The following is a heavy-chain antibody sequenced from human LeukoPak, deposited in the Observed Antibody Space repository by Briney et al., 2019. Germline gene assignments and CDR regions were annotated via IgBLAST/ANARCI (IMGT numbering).Heavy chain of an antibody. J-gene: IGHJ4*02. D-gene: IGHD5-18*01. Sequence: ASVKVPCKASGYTFTSYAMHWVRQAPGQRLEWMGWINAGNGNTKYSQKFQGRVTITRDTSARTAYMELSSLRSEDTAVYYCARTTAMVTIFDYWGQGTLDTVSS. CDR3: ARTTAMVTIFDY. CDR1: GYTFTSYA. V-gene: IGHV1-3*01. CDR2: INAGNGNT.